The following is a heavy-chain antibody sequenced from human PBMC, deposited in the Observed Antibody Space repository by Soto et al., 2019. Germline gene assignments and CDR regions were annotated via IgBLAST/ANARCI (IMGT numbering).Heavy chain of an antibody. CDR3: ARGANWFDP. J-gene: IGHJ5*02. CDR2: LYYSGST. CDR1: GGSISSYY. V-gene: IGHV4-59*01. Sequence: QVQLQESGPGLVKPSETLSLTCTVSGGSISSYYWSWIRQPPGKGLEWIGYLYYSGSTNHNPSLKSRVPTSVDTSNNQSSLKLSSVTAADTAVYYCARGANWFDPWGRGTLVTVSS.